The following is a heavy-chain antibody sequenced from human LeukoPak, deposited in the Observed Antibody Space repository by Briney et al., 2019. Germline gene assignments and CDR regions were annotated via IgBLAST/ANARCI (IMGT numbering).Heavy chain of an antibody. D-gene: IGHD1-26*01. V-gene: IGHV1-8*01. Sequence: ASVKVSCKASGYTFTSYDINWVRQATGQGLEWMGWMNPNSGNTGYAQKFQGRVTMTRNTSISTAYMELSSLRSEDTAVYYCARGSVGATWYYYYGMDVWGQGTTVTVSS. CDR2: MNPNSGNT. CDR1: GYTFTSYD. J-gene: IGHJ6*02. CDR3: ARGSVGATWYYYYGMDV.